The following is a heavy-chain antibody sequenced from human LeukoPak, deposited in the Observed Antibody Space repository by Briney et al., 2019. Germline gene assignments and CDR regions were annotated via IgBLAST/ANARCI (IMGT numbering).Heavy chain of an antibody. Sequence: AGRSLRLSCAASGFTFRNYAMHWVRQAPGKGLEWVAVISFEGSNKYHADSVKGRFTISRDNSENTLYLQMNSLRAEDTAVYYCAKDQGEYSSSWHIFDYWGRGTLVTVSS. CDR1: GFTFRNYA. V-gene: IGHV3-30-3*01. D-gene: IGHD6-13*01. J-gene: IGHJ4*02. CDR2: ISFEGSNK. CDR3: AKDQGEYSSSWHIFDY.